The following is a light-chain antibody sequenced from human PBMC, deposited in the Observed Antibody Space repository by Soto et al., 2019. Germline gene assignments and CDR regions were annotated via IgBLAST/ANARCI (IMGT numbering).Light chain of an antibody. Sequence: DIVMTLSPDSLAVSLGERATINCKSSQSVLYSSNNKNYLAWYQQKPGQPPKLLIYWASTRESGVPDRFSGSGSGTDFTLTISSLQAEDVAVYYCQQYYSTPDTFGPGTKVDIK. CDR2: WAS. CDR1: QSVLYSSNNKNY. J-gene: IGKJ3*01. V-gene: IGKV4-1*01. CDR3: QQYYSTPDT.